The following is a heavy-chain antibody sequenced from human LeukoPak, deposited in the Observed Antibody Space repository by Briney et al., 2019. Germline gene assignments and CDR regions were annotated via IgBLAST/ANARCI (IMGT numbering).Heavy chain of an antibody. J-gene: IGHJ4*02. D-gene: IGHD6-6*01. CDR3: AKGPRAYSSSPTYYFDY. CDR2: ISSSGSTI. V-gene: IGHV3-11*04. CDR1: GFTFSDYY. Sequence: GGSLRLSCAASGFTFSDYYMSWIRQAPGKGLEWVSYISSSGSTIYYADSVKGRFTISRDNAKNSLYLQMNSLRAEDTAVYYCAKGPRAYSSSPTYYFDYWGQGTLVTVSS.